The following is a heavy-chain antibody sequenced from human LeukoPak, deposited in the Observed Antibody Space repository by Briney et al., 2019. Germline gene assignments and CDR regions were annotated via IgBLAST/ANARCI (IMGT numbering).Heavy chain of an antibody. J-gene: IGHJ4*02. CDR2: IYYSGST. Sequence: SETLSLTCTVSGGSISSYYWSWIRQPPGKGLEWIGYIYYSGSTNYNPSLKSRVTISVDTSKNQFSLKLSSVTAADTAVYYCAREGLGIVDYWGQGTLVTVSS. CDR3: AREGLGIVDY. CDR1: GGSISSYY. V-gene: IGHV4-59*01. D-gene: IGHD7-27*01.